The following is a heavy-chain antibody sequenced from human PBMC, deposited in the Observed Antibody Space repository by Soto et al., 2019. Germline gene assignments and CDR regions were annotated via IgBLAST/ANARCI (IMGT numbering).Heavy chain of an antibody. V-gene: IGHV1-3*01. D-gene: IGHD2-2*01. J-gene: IGHJ2*01. CDR1: GYTFTSYA. Sequence: QVQLVQSGAAVKKPGASVKVSCKASGYTFTSYAMHWVRQAPGQRLEWMGWINAGNGNTKYSQKFQGRVNITRDSSASTAYMELGSLRSEDTAVYYCASDTGCSSTSCYPRTDTRWDFDLWGRGTLVTVSS. CDR2: INAGNGNT. CDR3: ASDTGCSSTSCYPRTDTRWDFDL.